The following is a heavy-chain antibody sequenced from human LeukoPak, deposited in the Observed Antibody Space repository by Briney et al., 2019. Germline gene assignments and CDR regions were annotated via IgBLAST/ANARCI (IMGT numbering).Heavy chain of an antibody. CDR1: GYTFTGYY. V-gene: IGHV1-2*02. Sequence: ASVKVSCKASGYTFTGYYMHWVRQAPGQGLEWMGWINPNSGGTNYAQKFQGRVTMTRDTSISTAYMELSSLRSEDTAVYYCARGLGGHYYGSGSYYNMDVWGKGTTVTISS. J-gene: IGHJ6*03. CDR2: INPNSGGT. CDR3: ARGLGGHYYGSGSYYNMDV. D-gene: IGHD3-10*01.